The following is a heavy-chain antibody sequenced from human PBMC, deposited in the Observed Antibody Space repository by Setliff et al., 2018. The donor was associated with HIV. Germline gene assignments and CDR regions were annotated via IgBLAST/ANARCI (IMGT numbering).Heavy chain of an antibody. CDR3: ARDEPTGGIDY. CDR1: GFTFSTHE. V-gene: IGHV3-48*03. D-gene: IGHD3-16*01. Sequence: GGSLRLSCSAFGFTFSTHEINWVRQDPGKGLEWVSYITGSGKTIYYADSVKGRFTISRDNAKNSLYLQMNSLRAEDTAVYYCARDEPTGGIDYWGQGTLVTVSS. J-gene: IGHJ4*02. CDR2: ITGSGKTI.